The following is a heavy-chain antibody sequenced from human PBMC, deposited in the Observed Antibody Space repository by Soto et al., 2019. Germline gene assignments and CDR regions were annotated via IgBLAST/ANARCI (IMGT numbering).Heavy chain of an antibody. CDR1: GGSISNSY. V-gene: IGHV4-4*07. D-gene: IGHD3-3*01. J-gene: IGHJ4*02. CDR2: IDTSVST. CDR3: ARGGQDFRSGPFDS. Sequence: SETLSLTCTVSGGSISNSYCNWIRQPAGKGLEWIGRIDTSVSTNYNPSLKSRVTMSVDTSKQEFSLKLSSVTAADTAPYYCARGGQDFRSGPFDSGGGRALVNV.